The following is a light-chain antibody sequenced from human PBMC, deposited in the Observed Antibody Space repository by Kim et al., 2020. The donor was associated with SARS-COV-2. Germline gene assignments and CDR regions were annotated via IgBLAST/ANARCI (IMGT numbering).Light chain of an antibody. Sequence: PGKTARITCGGNSIGGKSVHGYQEKPGQAPVLVISYDSDRPSGIPERFSGSNSGNTATLTISRVEAGDEADYYCQVWDSSSDHRVVFGGGTQLTVL. CDR2: YDS. CDR1: SIGGKS. V-gene: IGLV3-21*04. CDR3: QVWDSSSDHRVV. J-gene: IGLJ2*01.